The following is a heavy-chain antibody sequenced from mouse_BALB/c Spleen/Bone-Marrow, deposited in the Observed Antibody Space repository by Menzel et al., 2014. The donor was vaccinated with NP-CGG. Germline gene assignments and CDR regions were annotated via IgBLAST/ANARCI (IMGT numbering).Heavy chain of an antibody. Sequence: VHLVESGPELVKPGASVKISCKTSGYTFSYSWMNWVRQRPGQGLEWIGRIYPEDGDTNYNGRFKGKATLTADKSSNTTYMQLSSLTSVDSAVYFCARNPHYYAMDYWGQGTSVTVSS. J-gene: IGHJ4*01. CDR1: GYTFSYSW. CDR3: ARNPHYYAMDY. V-gene: IGHV1-82*01. CDR2: IYPEDGDT.